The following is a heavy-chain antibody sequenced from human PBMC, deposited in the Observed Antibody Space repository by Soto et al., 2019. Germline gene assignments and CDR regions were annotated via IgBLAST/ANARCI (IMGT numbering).Heavy chain of an antibody. CDR1: GGTFSTFG. J-gene: IGHJ4*02. V-gene: IGHV1-69*13. CDR2: IIPFFGTA. Sequence: SVKVSCKASGGTFSTFGISWVRQAPGQGLEWMGGIIPFFGTARYSQKFEDRITITADESTNTVYMDLRSLTSEDTAIYYCAKSAPMDAGDKYYYDFWGQGALVTFSS. D-gene: IGHD4-17*01. CDR3: AKSAPMDAGDKYYYDF.